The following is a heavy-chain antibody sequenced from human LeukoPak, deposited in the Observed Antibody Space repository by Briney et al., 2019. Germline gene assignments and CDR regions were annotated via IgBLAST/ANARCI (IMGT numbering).Heavy chain of an antibody. CDR2: ISSGGSIV. J-gene: IGHJ4*02. D-gene: IGHD4-11*01. Sequence: GGSLRLPCAASGFTFSDYNMDWVRQAPGKGLEWVSFISSGGSIVYYADSVKGRFTISRDSAKNSLYLQMTSLRAEDTAVYYCAREGSYSNYVDYWGQGTLVTVSS. V-gene: IGHV3-48*01. CDR1: GFTFSDYN. CDR3: AREGSYSNYVDY.